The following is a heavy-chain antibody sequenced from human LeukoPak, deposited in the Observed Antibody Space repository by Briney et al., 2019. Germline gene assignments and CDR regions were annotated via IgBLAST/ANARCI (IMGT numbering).Heavy chain of an antibody. Sequence: SETLSLTCTVSGGSISSSSYYWGWIRQPPGKGLEWIGSIYYSGSTYYNPSLKSRVTISVDTSKNQFSLKLSSVTAADTAVYYCASDGPVGATRPFDYWGQGTLVTVSP. V-gene: IGHV4-39*01. J-gene: IGHJ4*02. CDR2: IYYSGST. CDR3: ASDGPVGATRPFDY. D-gene: IGHD1-26*01. CDR1: GGSISSSSYY.